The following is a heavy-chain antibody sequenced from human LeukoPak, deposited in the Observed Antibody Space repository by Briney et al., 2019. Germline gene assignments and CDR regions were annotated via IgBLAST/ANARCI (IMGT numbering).Heavy chain of an antibody. D-gene: IGHD6-19*01. Sequence: WGTLCLTCTVSGDSFSSVTDYWAWIRQRPGKGREGIARGDYSGGTYENPSLESRVAISADMSKNQFSLNLPSVPGADPAVYYCAGERGEEYSSGWYKRNYFDNWGQGIRVTVSS. CDR2: GDYSGGT. J-gene: IGHJ4*02. CDR1: GDSFSSVTDY. V-gene: IGHV4-39*07. CDR3: AGERGEEYSSGWYKRNYFDN.